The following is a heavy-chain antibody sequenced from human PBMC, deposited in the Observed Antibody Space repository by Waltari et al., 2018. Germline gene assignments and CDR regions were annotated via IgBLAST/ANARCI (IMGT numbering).Heavy chain of an antibody. Sequence: QLQLQESGPGLVKPSETLSLTCTVSGGSISSSSYYWGWIRQPPGKGLEWIGSIYYSGSTYYNPSLKSRVTISVDTSKNQFSLKLSSVTAADTAVYYCARVRRYYYGMDVWGQGTTVTVSS. V-gene: IGHV4-39*07. D-gene: IGHD3-10*01. CDR3: ARVRRYYYGMDV. J-gene: IGHJ6*02. CDR2: IYYSGST. CDR1: GGSISSSSYY.